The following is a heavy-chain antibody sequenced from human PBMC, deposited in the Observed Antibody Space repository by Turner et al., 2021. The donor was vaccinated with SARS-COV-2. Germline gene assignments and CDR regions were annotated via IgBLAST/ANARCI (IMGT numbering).Heavy chain of an antibody. D-gene: IGHD1-26*01. V-gene: IGHV4-39*02. CDR1: GASLRSSSYY. CDR2: RFYSGNT. J-gene: IGHJ6*02. Sequence: QVQLQESGPGLVKSSETLSLTCTVPGASLRSSSYYWGWIRQPPGKGLEWIGNRFYSGNTYYNESLKSRVTISMDTSANRFSLRLSSVTAADTAVYYCARLRVGATIYYYHGMDAWGQGTTVTVSS. CDR3: ARLRVGATIYYYHGMDA.